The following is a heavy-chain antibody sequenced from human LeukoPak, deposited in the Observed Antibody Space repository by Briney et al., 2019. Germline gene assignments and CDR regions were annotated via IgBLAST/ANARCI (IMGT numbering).Heavy chain of an antibody. CDR3: ARSGGSSSAWYGHHDAFDI. D-gene: IGHD6-19*01. CDR2: IYYSGST. V-gene: IGHV4-59*01. CDR1: GGSISSYY. Sequence: SETLSLTCTVSGGSISSYYWSWIRQPPEKGLEWIGYIYYSGSTNYNPSLKSRVTISVDTSKNQFSLKLSSVTAADTAVYYCARSGGSSSAWYGHHDAFDIWGQGTMVTVSS. J-gene: IGHJ3*02.